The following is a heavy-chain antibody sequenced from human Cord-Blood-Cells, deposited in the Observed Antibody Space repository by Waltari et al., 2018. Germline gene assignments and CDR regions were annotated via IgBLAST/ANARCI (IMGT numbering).Heavy chain of an antibody. V-gene: IGHV3-33*01. CDR3: ARDLGGGWFDP. CDR1: GFTFSSSG. CDR2: IRYDGSNK. J-gene: IGHJ5*02. D-gene: IGHD3-16*01. Sequence: QVQLVESGGGVVQPGRYLRLSCAASGFTFSSSGLHWVRQAPGKGLEWVAVIRYDGSNKYYADSVKGRFTISRDNSKNTLYLQMNSLRAEDTAVYYCARDLGGGWFDPWGQGTLVTVSS.